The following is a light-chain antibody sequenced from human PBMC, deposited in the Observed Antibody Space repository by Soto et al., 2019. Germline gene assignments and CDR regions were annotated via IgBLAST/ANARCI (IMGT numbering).Light chain of an antibody. CDR1: SSDVGNYNR. CDR3: CSYTTSSTYV. CDR2: EVS. J-gene: IGLJ1*01. Sequence: LTQPPSVSGSPGQSVAISCTGTSSDVGNYNRVSWYQQPPGTAPKLMIYEVSNRPSGVPDRFSGSKSGNTASLTISGLQAEDEADYYCCSYTTSSTYVFGTGTKVTVL. V-gene: IGLV2-18*02.